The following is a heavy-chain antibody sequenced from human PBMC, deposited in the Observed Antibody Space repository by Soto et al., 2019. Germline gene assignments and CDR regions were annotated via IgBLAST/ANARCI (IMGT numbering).Heavy chain of an antibody. J-gene: IGHJ4*02. CDR3: AKEDGDDDYFDY. CDR2: ISYDGSNK. D-gene: IGHD1-1*01. V-gene: IGHV3-30*18. Sequence: QVQLVESGGGVVQPGRSLRLSCAASGFTFSSYGMHWVRQAPGKGLEWVAVISYDGSNKYYADSVKGRFIISRDNSKNTLYLQMNSLRAEDTAVYYCAKEDGDDDYFDYWGQGTLVTVSS. CDR1: GFTFSSYG.